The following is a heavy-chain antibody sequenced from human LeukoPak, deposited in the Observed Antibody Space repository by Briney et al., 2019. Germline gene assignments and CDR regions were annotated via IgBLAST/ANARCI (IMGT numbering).Heavy chain of an antibody. D-gene: IGHD3-10*01. V-gene: IGHV1-18*04. CDR1: GYTFTSYG. CDR3: ARGLEGYYGSGSYPSDFDY. CDR2: ISAYNGNT. J-gene: IGHJ4*02. Sequence: ASVKVSCKASGYTFTSYGISWVRQAPGQGLEWMGWISAYNGNTNYAQKLQGRVTMTTDTSTSTAYMELRSLRSDDTAVYYCARGLEGYYGSGSYPSDFDYWGQGTLVTVSS.